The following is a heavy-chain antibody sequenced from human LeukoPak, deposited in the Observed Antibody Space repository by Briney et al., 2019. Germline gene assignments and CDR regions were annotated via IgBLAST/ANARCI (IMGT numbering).Heavy chain of an antibody. J-gene: IGHJ4*02. V-gene: IGHV4-59*01. D-gene: IGHD3-22*01. CDR3: ARAGYYDSSGYTLDY. Sequence: SETLSLTCTVSGGSLSSYYWSWIRQPPGKGLEWIGYIYYSGSTNYNPSLKSRVTISVDTSKNQFSLKLSSVTAADTAVYYCARAGYYDSSGYTLDYWGQGTLVTVSS. CDR2: IYYSGST. CDR1: GGSLSSYY.